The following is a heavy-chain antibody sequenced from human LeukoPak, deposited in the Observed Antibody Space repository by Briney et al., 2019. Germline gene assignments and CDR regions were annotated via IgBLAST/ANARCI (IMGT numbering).Heavy chain of an antibody. V-gene: IGHV1-2*02. D-gene: IGHD2-21*02. CDR1: GYTFAGYY. Sequence: GASVKVSCKASGYTFAGYYMHWVRQAPGQGLEWMGWINPNSGGTNYAQKFQGRVTMTRDTSISTAYMELSRLRSDDTAVYYCASVSPPYCDGDCPPDYWGQGTLVTVSS. CDR3: ASVSPPYCDGDCPPDY. CDR2: INPNSGGT. J-gene: IGHJ4*02.